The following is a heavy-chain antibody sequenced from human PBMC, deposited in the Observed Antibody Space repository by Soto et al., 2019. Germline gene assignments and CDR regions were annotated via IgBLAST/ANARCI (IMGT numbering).Heavy chain of an antibody. Sequence: GASVKVSCKASGYTFTGYYMHWVRQAPGQGLEWMGWINPNSGGTNYAQKFQGWVTMTRDTSISTAYMELSRLRSDDTAVYYCERGPRIAVAATRCFDPWGQGTLVTVS. CDR3: ERGPRIAVAATRCFDP. V-gene: IGHV1-2*04. J-gene: IGHJ5*02. CDR2: INPNSGGT. D-gene: IGHD6-19*01. CDR1: GYTFTGYY.